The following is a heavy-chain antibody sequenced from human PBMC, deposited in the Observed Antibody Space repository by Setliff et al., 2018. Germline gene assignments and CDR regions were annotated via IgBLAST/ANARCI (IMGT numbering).Heavy chain of an antibody. J-gene: IGHJ2*01. V-gene: IGHV4-31*03. CDR2: IYYTGST. CDR3: ARDGSYYDRGGNRTWFFDL. Sequence: LSLTCTVSGGSINSGDYFWSWFRQLPGKGLEWIGYIYYTGSTHYNPSLKSRLTMPVDTSKNQFSLNLKSVTAADTAVYFCARDGSYYDRGGNRTWFFDLWGRGTLVTVSS. D-gene: IGHD3-22*01. CDR1: GGSINSGDYF.